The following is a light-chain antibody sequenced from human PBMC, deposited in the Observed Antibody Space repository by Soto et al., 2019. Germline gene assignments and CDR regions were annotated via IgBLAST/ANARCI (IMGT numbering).Light chain of an antibody. CDR1: QRVDHY. V-gene: IGKV3-11*01. CDR3: QQRTNPLT. CDR2: DAY. J-gene: IGKJ4*01. Sequence: IPSAPSPPTLALSAXVSVTLXGRASQRVDHYLAWYQQKPGQAPRLLIYDAYFRATGIPARFSGSGSGTDFTLTISSLEPEDFAVYYCQQRTNPLTCGGGTKVDIK.